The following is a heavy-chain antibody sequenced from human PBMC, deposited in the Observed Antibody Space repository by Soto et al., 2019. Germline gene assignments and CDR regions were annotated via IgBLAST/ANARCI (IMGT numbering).Heavy chain of an antibody. J-gene: IGHJ3*02. V-gene: IGHV1-69*06. CDR1: GGSFNNYV. D-gene: IGHD4-17*01. CDR2: IIPNYEAA. CDR3: ARYWNAGTLYGAFDI. Sequence: QVQLVQSGAEVRKPGSSVKVSCEASGGSFNNYVISWLRQAPGQGLEWMGGIIPNYEAANYAQKFRGRLTINADKATNTAYMELNSLRPEDTATYYCARYWNAGTLYGAFDIWGQGTTVIVS.